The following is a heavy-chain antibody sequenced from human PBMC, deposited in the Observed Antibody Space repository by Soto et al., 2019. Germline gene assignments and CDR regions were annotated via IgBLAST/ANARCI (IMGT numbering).Heavy chain of an antibody. D-gene: IGHD4-17*01. J-gene: IGHJ4*02. CDR3: AKRRNNYGSDF. CDR2: IGTSGATT. CDR1: GLTFTNYG. V-gene: IGHV3-23*01. Sequence: EVQLLESGGGLVQPGGSLRLSCAAAGLTFTNYGMSWVRQAPGKGLEWVSAIGTSGATTPSADSVKRRFTITRDNPQNTLARPMNRLRGEDTAVYYGAKRRNNYGSDFWGQGTLVAVAS.